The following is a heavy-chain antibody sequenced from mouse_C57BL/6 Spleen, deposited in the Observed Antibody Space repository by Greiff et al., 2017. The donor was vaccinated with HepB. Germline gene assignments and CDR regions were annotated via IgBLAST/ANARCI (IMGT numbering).Heavy chain of an antibody. Sequence: EVQLQQSGPELVKPGASVKISRKASGYTFTDYYMNWVKQSHGKSLEWIGDINPNNGGTSYNQKFKGKATLTVDKSSSTAYMELRSLTSEDSAVYYCARRVRTWGQGTTLTVSS. CDR2: INPNNGGT. CDR3: ARRVRT. CDR1: GYTFTDYY. J-gene: IGHJ2*01. V-gene: IGHV1-26*01.